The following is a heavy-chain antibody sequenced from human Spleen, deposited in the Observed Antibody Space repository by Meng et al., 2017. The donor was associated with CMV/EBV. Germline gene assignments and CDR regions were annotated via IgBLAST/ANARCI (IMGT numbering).Heavy chain of an antibody. D-gene: IGHD3-9*01. CDR3: ARYDILTGYAWN. CDR2: INHSGST. Sequence: CAVYGGSFSGYYWSRIRQPPGKGLEWIGEINHSGSTNYNPSLKSRVTISVDTSKNQFSLKLSSVTAADTAMYYCARYDILTGYAWNWGQGTLVTVSS. V-gene: IGHV4-34*01. J-gene: IGHJ4*02. CDR1: GGSFSGYY.